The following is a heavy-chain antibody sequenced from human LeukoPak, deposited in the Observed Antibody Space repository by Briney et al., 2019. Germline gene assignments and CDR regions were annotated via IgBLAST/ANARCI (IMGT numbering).Heavy chain of an antibody. J-gene: IGHJ6*03. D-gene: IGHD5-18*01. CDR2: ISYDGSNK. V-gene: IGHV3-30*03. Sequence: GGSLRLSCAASGFTFSSYGMHWVRQAPGKGLEWVAVISYDGSNKYYADSVKGRFTISRDNSKNTLYLQMNSLRAEDTAVYYCAGGYSYGDLRKWYYMDVWGKGTTVTVSS. CDR1: GFTFSSYG. CDR3: AGGYSYGDLRKWYYMDV.